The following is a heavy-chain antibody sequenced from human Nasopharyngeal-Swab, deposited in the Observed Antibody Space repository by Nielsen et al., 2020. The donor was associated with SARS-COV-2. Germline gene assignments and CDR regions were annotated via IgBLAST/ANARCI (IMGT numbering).Heavy chain of an antibody. V-gene: IGHV5-51*01. CDR1: GYSFTKYW. J-gene: IGHJ4*02. Sequence: KVSCKASGYSFTKYWIGWVRQMPGKGLEWMGIIYPGDSDPRYSPSFQGQVTISADKSISTAYLQWSSLKASDTAMYYCARHRYFDYWGQGTLVTVSS. CDR2: IYPGDSDP. CDR3: ARHRYFDY.